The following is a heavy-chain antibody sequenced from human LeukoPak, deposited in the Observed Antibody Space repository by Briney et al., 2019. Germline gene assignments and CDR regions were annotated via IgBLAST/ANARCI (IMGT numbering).Heavy chain of an antibody. Sequence: ASVKVSCKASGYTFTDYYLHWVRQAPGQGLEWMGIINPSSGRTSYAQKFQGRVTMTRDTSTTTVYMELNSLTSEDTAVFYCARGTSNYYDSSGSIDYWGQGTLVTVSS. CDR3: ARGTSNYYDSSGSIDY. D-gene: IGHD3-22*01. V-gene: IGHV1-46*01. CDR2: INPSSGRT. J-gene: IGHJ4*02. CDR1: GYTFTDYY.